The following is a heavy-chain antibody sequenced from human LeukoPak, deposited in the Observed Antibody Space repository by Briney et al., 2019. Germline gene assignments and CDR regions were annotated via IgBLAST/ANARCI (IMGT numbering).Heavy chain of an antibody. D-gene: IGHD5-12*01. Sequence: PSETLSLTCAVYGGSFSGYYWSWIRQPPGKGLEWIGEINHSGSTNYNPSLKSRVTISVDTSKSQFSLKLSSVTAADTAVYYCARLRSGYEDYYYYMDVWGKGTTVTVSS. J-gene: IGHJ6*03. V-gene: IGHV4-34*01. CDR2: INHSGST. CDR1: GGSFSGYY. CDR3: ARLRSGYEDYYYYMDV.